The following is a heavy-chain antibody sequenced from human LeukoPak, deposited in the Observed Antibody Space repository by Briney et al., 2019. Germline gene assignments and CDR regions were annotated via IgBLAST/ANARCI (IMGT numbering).Heavy chain of an antibody. J-gene: IGHJ4*02. CDR3: ARQGPRGATTFFDY. V-gene: IGHV4-39*01. D-gene: IGHD1-26*01. CDR1: GGSISSSSYY. CDR2: IYYSGST. Sequence: SETLSLTCAVSGGSISSSSYYWGWIRQPPGKGLEWIGSIYYSGSTYYNPSLKSRVTISVDTSKNQFSLKLSSVTAADTAVYYCARQGPRGATTFFDYWGQGTLVTVSS.